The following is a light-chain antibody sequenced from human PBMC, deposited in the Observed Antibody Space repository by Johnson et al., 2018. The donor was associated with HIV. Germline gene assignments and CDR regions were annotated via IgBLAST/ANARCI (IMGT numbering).Light chain of an antibody. V-gene: IGLV1-51*01. J-gene: IGLJ1*01. CDR3: GTWVGSLNACV. CDR1: SSNIGNNF. CDR2: DHT. Sequence: QSVLTQPPSVSAAPGQRVTRSFSGSSSNIGNNFVSWFRQLPLRAPKVLIYDHTKRPSGIPDRSSGSKSATSATLAITGLQTGDEPDYYCGTWVGSLNACVFGSGTKVTVL.